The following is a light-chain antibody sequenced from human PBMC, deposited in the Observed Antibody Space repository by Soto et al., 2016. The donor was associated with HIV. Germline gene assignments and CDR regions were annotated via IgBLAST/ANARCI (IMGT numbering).Light chain of an antibody. J-gene: IGKJ1*01. V-gene: IGKV2-28*01. Sequence: DTVMTQSPLSLPVTPGESASISCRSSQSLLHSNGYNYLDWYLQKPGQSPQLLIYLGSNRASGVPDRFSGSGSGTDFTLKISRVEAEDVGVYYCMQALQAWTFGQGTKVEIK. CDR3: MQALQAWT. CDR1: QSLLHSNGYNY. CDR2: LGS.